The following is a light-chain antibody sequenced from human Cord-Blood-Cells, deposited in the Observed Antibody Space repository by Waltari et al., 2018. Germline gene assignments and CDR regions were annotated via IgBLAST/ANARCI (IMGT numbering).Light chain of an antibody. J-gene: IGKJ2*01. Sequence: DSQMTQSPSPLSPSVGDRVTITCRASQSISSWLAWYQQKPGKAPKLLIYDASSLESGVPSRFSGSGSGTEFTLTISSLQPDDFATYYCQQYNSYSRTFGQGTKLEIK. CDR2: DAS. V-gene: IGKV1-5*01. CDR1: QSISSW. CDR3: QQYNSYSRT.